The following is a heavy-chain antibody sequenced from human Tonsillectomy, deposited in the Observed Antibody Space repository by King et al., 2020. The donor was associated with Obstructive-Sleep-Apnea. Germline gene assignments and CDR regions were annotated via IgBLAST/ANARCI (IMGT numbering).Heavy chain of an antibody. Sequence: HVQLVESGGGSVQPGGSLRLSCAASSFTFSGYYWSWIRQPPGKGLGWIGEINPNGSTNYNPPLKSRVTISVDTAKNQCSLKPSSVTAADTAVYNCARGRREDYYDSSGYYWRRLLTWFDPWGQGTLVTVSS. J-gene: IGHJ5*02. CDR3: ARGRREDYYDSSGYYWRRLLTWFDP. D-gene: IGHD3-22*01. CDR2: INPNGST. CDR1: SFTFSGYY. V-gene: IGHV4-34*01.